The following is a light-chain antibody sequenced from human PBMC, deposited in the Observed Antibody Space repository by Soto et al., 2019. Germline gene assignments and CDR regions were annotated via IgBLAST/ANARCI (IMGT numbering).Light chain of an antibody. J-gene: IGKJ1*01. CDR1: QRVSSSY. CDR2: AAS. CDR3: QQYGTSPPWT. Sequence: EIVLTHAPCTLSLYPGERATLSCRASQRVSSSYLAWYQQKVGQAPRLLIYAASSRATGVPDRFSGSGSGTDFTLAISSLEPEDFAVYYCQQYGTSPPWTFGQGTKVDIK. V-gene: IGKV3-20*01.